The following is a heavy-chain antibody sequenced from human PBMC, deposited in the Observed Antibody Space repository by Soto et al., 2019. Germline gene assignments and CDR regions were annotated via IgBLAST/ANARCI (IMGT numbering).Heavy chain of an antibody. D-gene: IGHD5-12*01. CDR1: GFTFSSYS. Sequence: EGQLVESGGGLVQPGGSLRLSCVVSGFTFSSYSMNWVRQAPGRGLEWVSYISSSSSTIYYADSVKGRFTISRDNAKKSLYLQMYSLRDEDTAVYYCARFASFSGYVWNWGQGTLVTVSS. V-gene: IGHV3-48*02. J-gene: IGHJ4*02. CDR3: ARFASFSGYVWN. CDR2: ISSSSSTI.